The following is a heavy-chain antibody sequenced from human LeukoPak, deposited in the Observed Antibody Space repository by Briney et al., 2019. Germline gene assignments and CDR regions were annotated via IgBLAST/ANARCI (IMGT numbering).Heavy chain of an antibody. CDR1: GFAFTSSA. Sequence: EASVKVSCKASGFAFTSSAVQWVRQARGQRLEWIGWIVVGSGNTNYAQKFQERVTITRDMSTSTAYMELSSLRSEDTAVYYCAADCSSTSCYTYYYYGMDVWGQGTTVTVSS. J-gene: IGHJ6*02. CDR3: AADCSSTSCYTYYYYGMDV. D-gene: IGHD2-2*02. CDR2: IVVGSGNT. V-gene: IGHV1-58*01.